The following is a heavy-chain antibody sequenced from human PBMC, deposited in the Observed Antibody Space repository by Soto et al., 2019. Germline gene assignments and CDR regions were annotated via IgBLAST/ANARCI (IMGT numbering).Heavy chain of an antibody. V-gene: IGHV1-18*01. Sequence: QVQLVQSGPEVKKPGASVKVSCKTSGYTFTSYGITWVRQAPGQGLEWMGWITTDKGKTTYAQKFQGRVTMTTDTSTITAYRELRSLRSDDTAVYYCATRSPAFDYWGQGTLVTVSS. CDR1: GYTFTSYG. J-gene: IGHJ4*02. CDR3: ATRSPAFDY. CDR2: ITTDKGKT.